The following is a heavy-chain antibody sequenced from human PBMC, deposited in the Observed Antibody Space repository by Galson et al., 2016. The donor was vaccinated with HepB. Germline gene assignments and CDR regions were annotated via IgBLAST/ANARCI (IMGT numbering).Heavy chain of an antibody. V-gene: IGHV3-23*01. CDR2: VRGGGEST. Sequence: SLRLSCAASGFTFSSYAMSWVRQAPGRGLHWVSTVRGGGESTYYADSVRGRCAISADYSKNTLLLQMNSLRGDDTAVYYCAKGREYGAGTPRPNDAFDTWGQGTPVTVS. D-gene: IGHD3-10*01. CDR1: GFTFSSYA. J-gene: IGHJ3*02. CDR3: AKGREYGAGTPRPNDAFDT.